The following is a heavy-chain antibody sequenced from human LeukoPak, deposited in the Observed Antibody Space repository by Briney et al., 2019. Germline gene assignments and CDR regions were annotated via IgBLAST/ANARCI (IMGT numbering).Heavy chain of an antibody. D-gene: IGHD5-18*01. J-gene: IGHJ4*02. Sequence: PSETLSLTCTVSGGSISSSSYYWGWIRQPPGKGLEWIGSIYYSGSTYYNPSLKSRVTISVDTSKNQFSLKLSSVTAADTAVYYCARRGYSYGYQAVGWGQGTLVTVSS. CDR3: ARRGYSYGYQAVG. V-gene: IGHV4-39*01. CDR1: GGSISSSSYY. CDR2: IYYSGST.